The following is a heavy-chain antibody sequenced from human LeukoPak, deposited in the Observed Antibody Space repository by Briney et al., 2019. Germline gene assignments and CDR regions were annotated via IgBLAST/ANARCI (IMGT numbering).Heavy chain of an antibody. D-gene: IGHD3-10*01. V-gene: IGHV3-21*01. CDR3: ARVSTMVRGVIITQNDAFDI. CDR1: GFTFSSYS. CDR2: ISSSSSYI. Sequence: GGSLRLSCAASGFTFSSYSMNWVRQAPGKGLEWVSSISSSSSYIYYADSVKGRFTISRGNAKNSLYLQMNSLRAEDTAVYYCARVSTMVRGVIITQNDAFDIWGQGTMVTVSS. J-gene: IGHJ3*02.